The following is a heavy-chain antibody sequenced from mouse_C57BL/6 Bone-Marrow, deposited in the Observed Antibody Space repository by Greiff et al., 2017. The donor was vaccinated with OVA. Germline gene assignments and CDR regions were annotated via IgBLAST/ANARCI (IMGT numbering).Heavy chain of an antibody. J-gene: IGHJ4*01. CDR1: GYTFTSYW. D-gene: IGHD1-1*01. Sequence: QVQLQQPGAELVKPGASVKLSCKASGYTFTSYWMPWVKQRPGRGLERIGRIDPNSGGTKYNEKFKSKATLTVDKPSSTAYRQLSSLTSEDSAVYYCARLGYYGSSFAMDYWGQGTSVTVSS. V-gene: IGHV1-72*01. CDR3: ARLGYYGSSFAMDY. CDR2: IDPNSGGT.